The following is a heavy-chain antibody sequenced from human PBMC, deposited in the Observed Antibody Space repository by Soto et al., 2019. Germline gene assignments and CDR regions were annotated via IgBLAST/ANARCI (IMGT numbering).Heavy chain of an antibody. CDR2: IYYSGST. CDR3: ARGRRSSSFNYYYYYMDV. V-gene: IGHV4-59*01. Sequence: SETLSLTCTVSGGSISSYYWSWIRQPPGKGLEWIGYIYYSGSTNYNPSLKSRVTISVDTSKNQFSLKLSSVTAADTAVYYCARGRRSSSFNYYYYYMDVWGKGTTVTVSS. D-gene: IGHD6-6*01. CDR1: GGSISSYY. J-gene: IGHJ6*03.